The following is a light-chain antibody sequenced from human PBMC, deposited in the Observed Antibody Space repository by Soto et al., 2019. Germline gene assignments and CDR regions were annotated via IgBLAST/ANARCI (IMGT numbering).Light chain of an antibody. V-gene: IGKV1-5*03. CDR2: KAS. J-gene: IGKJ1*01. Sequence: DIQMTQSPSTLSASVGDRVTITCRASQRISSWLAWYQQKPGQAPKLLIYKASTLQSGVPSRFSGSEPGTEFTLAISSLQTDDSANYYCQQYNDNWTFGQGTKVEIK. CDR3: QQYNDNWT. CDR1: QRISSW.